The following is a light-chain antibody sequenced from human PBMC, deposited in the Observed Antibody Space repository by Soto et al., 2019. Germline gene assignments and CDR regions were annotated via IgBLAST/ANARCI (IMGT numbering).Light chain of an antibody. J-gene: IGKJ2*01. CDR3: QQSSTTPYT. CDR2: DAS. CDR1: QSINTY. Sequence: DLQMTQSPSSLSASVGDRVTVTCRASQSINTYLNWYQHKPGRAPKLLIYDASSLESGLPSKFSGSGSGTDFSLTINSLQPEDFATYYCQQSSTTPYTFGQGTKLEIK. V-gene: IGKV1-39*01.